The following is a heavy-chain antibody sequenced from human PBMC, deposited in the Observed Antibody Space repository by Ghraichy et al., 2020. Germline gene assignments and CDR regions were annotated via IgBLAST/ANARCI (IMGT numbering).Heavy chain of an antibody. CDR3: ARDTSFDSGVAGPVVSH. CDR1: GFTFSSYS. Sequence: LSLTYAASGFTFSSYSMNWVRQAPGKGLEWVSSISSRSSYIYYADSVKGRFTISRDNAKNSLYLQMNSLRVEDTAVYYCARDTSFDSGVAGPVVSHWGQGTLVTVSS. CDR2: ISSRSSYI. J-gene: IGHJ4*02. V-gene: IGHV3-21*01. D-gene: IGHD6-19*01.